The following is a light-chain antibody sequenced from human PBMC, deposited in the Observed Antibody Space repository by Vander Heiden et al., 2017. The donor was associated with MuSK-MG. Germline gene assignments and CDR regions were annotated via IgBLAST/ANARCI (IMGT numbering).Light chain of an antibody. CDR1: QSILYSSNNKNY. CDR2: WAS. V-gene: IGKV4-1*01. J-gene: IGKJ2*01. Sequence: DIVMTQSPDSLAVSLGERATINCKSSQSILYSSNNKNYLAWYQQKPGQPPKVLIDWASSRESGVPDRFSGSGFGTDFTLTISSLQAEDVAVYYCQQYYSSPYTVGQGTKLEIK. CDR3: QQYYSSPYT.